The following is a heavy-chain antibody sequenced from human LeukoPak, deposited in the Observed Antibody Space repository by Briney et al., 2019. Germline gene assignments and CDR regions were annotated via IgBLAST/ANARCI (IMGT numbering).Heavy chain of an antibody. J-gene: IGHJ4*02. D-gene: IGHD2-2*01. Sequence: SETLSLTCSVSGGSITSYYWGWIRQPPGKGLEWIGYTYHSGSATYNPSLKSRVTISVDTSKNQFSLRLNSVTAADTAVYYCARQYCSSATCYYHFDYWCQGTLVTVSS. CDR3: ARQYCSSATCYYHFDY. V-gene: IGHV4-59*08. CDR1: GGSITSYY. CDR2: TYHSGSA.